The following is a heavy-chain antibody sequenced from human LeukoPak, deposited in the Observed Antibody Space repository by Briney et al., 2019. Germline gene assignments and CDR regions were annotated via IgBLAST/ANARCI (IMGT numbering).Heavy chain of an antibody. CDR2: INHSGST. V-gene: IGHV4-34*01. CDR3: ASVTDYGSGTLTGWFDP. J-gene: IGHJ5*02. D-gene: IGHD3-10*01. CDR1: GGSFSGYY. Sequence: PSETLSLTCAVYGGSFSGYYWSWIRQPPGKGLEWIGEINHSGSTNYNPSLKSRVTISVDTSKNQFSLKLSSVTAADTAVYYCASVTDYGSGTLTGWFDPWGQGTLVTVSS.